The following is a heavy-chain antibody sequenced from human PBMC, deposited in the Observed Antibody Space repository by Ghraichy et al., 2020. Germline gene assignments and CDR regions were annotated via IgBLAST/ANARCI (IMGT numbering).Heavy chain of an antibody. CDR1: GYTFTGYY. D-gene: IGHD3-22*01. J-gene: IGHJ4*02. CDR2: INPNSGGT. Sequence: ASVKVSCKASGYTFTGYYMHWVRQAPGQGLEWMGWINPNSGGTNYAQKFQGRVTMTRDTSISTAYMELSSLRSEDTAVYYCARTYDSSGDFDYWGQGTLVTVSS. V-gene: IGHV1-2*02. CDR3: ARTYDSSGDFDY.